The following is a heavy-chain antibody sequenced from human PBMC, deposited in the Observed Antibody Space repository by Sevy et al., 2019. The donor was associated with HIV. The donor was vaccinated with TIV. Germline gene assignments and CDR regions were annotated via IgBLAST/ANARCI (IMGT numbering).Heavy chain of an antibody. D-gene: IGHD3-3*01. CDR3: ARDPPSYYDYRTGYHDF. V-gene: IGHV3-20*04. J-gene: IGHJ4*01. CDR1: GFTFEDYG. Sequence: GGSLRLSCAASGFTFEDYGMSLVRQVPGKGPEWVSRINWNGGSTSYADSVKGRFTISRDNAKKSLYLQMKGLRAEDTALYYCARDPPSYYDYRTGYHDFWGQGTRVTVSS. CDR2: INWNGGST.